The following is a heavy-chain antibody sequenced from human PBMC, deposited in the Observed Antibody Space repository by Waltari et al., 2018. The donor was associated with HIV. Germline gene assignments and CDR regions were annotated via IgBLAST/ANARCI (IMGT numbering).Heavy chain of an antibody. J-gene: IGHJ6*02. CDR1: GFPVSTTY. D-gene: IGHD2-21*02. CDR3: ASIAYCGGDCYPRGMDV. Sequence: EVQLVESGGGLVQPGGSLGLSWAASGFPVSTTYMSWVRQAPGKGLEWVSVIYSGGSTYYADSVKGRFTISRDNSKNTLYLQMNSLRAEDTAVYYCASIAYCGGDCYPRGMDVWGQGTTVTVSS. V-gene: IGHV3-66*01. CDR2: IYSGGST.